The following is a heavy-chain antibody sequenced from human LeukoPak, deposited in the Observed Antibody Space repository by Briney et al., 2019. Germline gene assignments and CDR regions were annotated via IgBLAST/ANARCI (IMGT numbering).Heavy chain of an antibody. CDR2: IYYSGST. J-gene: IGHJ4*02. CDR3: ARGGNVVVTEGYFDY. D-gene: IGHD2-21*02. CDR1: GGSISSYY. Sequence: SETLSLTCTVPGGSISSYYWSWIRQPPGKGLEWIGYIYYSGSTNYNPSLKSRVTISVDTSKNQFSLKLSSVTAADTAVYYCARGGNVVVTEGYFDYWGQGTLVTVSS. V-gene: IGHV4-59*01.